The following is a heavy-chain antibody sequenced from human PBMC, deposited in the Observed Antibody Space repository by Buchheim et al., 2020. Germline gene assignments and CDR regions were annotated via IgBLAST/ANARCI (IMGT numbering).Heavy chain of an antibody. CDR1: GFTFSSYW. CDR3: ATYCSGGSCYWLVDV. D-gene: IGHD2-15*01. J-gene: IGHJ6*03. V-gene: IGHV3-7*01. CDR2: IKQDGSEK. Sequence: EVQLVESGGGLVQPGGSLRLACAASGFTFSSYWISWVRQAPGKGLEWVANIKQDGSEKYYVDSVKGRFTISRDNAKKSLYLQMNSLRAEDTAVYYCATYCSGGSCYWLVDVWGKGTT.